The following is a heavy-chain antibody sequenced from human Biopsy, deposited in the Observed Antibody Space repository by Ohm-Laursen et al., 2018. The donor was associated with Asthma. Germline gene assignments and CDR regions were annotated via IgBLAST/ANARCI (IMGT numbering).Heavy chain of an antibody. J-gene: IGHJ4*02. V-gene: IGHV1-69*13. CDR2: IIPIFGTA. D-gene: IGHD7-27*01. Sequence: SVKVSCKASGYTFTSYGISWVRQAPGQGLEWMGGIIPIFGTANYAQKFQGRVTITADESTSTAYMELSSLRSEDTAVYYCARSSHINWGGYFDYWGQGTLVTVSS. CDR3: ARSSHINWGGYFDY. CDR1: GYTFTSYG.